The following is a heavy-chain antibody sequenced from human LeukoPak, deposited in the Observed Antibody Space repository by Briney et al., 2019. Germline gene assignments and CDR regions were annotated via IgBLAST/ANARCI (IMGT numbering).Heavy chain of an antibody. CDR1: GGSISSGDYY. V-gene: IGHV4-30-4*01. CDR3: ARDGTTVTTRNWFDP. CDR2: IYYSGST. J-gene: IGHJ5*02. D-gene: IGHD4-17*01. Sequence: SQTLSLTCTVSGGSISSGDYYWSWIRQPPGKGLEWIGYIYYSGSTYYNPSLKSRVTISVDTSKNQFSLKLSSVTAADTAVYYCARDGTTVTTRNWFDPWGQGTLVTVSS.